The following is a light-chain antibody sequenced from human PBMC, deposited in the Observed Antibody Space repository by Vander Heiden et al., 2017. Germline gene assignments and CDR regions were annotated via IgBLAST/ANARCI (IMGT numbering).Light chain of an antibody. CDR2: KAS. J-gene: IGKJ1*01. Sequence: DIQMTQSPSTLSASVGDRVTITCRASQSISSWLAWYQQKPGKAPKLLIYKASSLESGVPSRFSGSGSGTEFTLTISSLQPDDFATYYCQQDNSYSSTCGQGTKVEIK. CDR3: QQDNSYSST. V-gene: IGKV1-5*03. CDR1: QSISSW.